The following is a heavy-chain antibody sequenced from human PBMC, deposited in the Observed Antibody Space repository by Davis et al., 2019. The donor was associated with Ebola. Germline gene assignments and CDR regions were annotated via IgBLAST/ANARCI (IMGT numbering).Heavy chain of an antibody. CDR3: VRDAGWQRLDN. J-gene: IGHJ4*02. D-gene: IGHD2-15*01. CDR2: ISGNGVST. CDR1: GFTFSNYG. V-gene: IGHV3-21*01. Sequence: GESLKISCVASGFTFSNYGMSWVRQSPGKGLEWVSSISGNGVSTLYGSSVKGRFTISRDNAQTSVSLQMNSLRVEDTGIYYCVRDAGWQRLDNWGQGALVTVSS.